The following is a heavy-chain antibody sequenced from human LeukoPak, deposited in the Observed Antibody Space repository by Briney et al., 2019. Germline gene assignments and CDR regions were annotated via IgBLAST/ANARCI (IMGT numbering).Heavy chain of an antibody. CDR2: ITSMSALGAI. D-gene: IGHD2-2*01. J-gene: IGHJ4*02. Sequence: PGGSLRLSCAASGFNFNNAYMTWVRQAPGRGLEWVGRITSMSALGAIDYAAPVKGRFTISRDDSRNMLYLQMDSLKTEDTGVYYCTTVARDIVVVPAATAPDYWGQGTLVTVSS. CDR3: TTVARDIVVVPAATAPDY. CDR1: GFNFNNAY. V-gene: IGHV3-15*01.